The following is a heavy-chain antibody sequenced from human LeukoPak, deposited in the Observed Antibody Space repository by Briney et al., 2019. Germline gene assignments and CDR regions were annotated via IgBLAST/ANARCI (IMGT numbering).Heavy chain of an antibody. CDR1: GYTLTELS. CDR3: ATQSGTDYYYMDV. V-gene: IGHV1-24*01. Sequence: GASVKVSCKVSGYTLTELSMHWVRQAPGRGLEWMGGFDPEDGETIYAQKFQGRVTMTEDTSTDTAYMELSSLRSEDTAVYYCATQSGTDYYYMDVWGKGTTVTVSS. D-gene: IGHD3-10*01. J-gene: IGHJ6*03. CDR2: FDPEDGET.